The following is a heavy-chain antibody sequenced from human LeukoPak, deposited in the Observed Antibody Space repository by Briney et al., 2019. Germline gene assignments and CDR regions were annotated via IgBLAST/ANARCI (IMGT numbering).Heavy chain of an antibody. J-gene: IGHJ5*02. CDR2: INHSGST. V-gene: IGHV4-34*01. Sequence: SETLSLTCAVYGGSFSGYYWSWIRQPPGKGLEWIGEINHSGSTNYNPSLKSRVTISVDTSKNQFSLKLSSVTAADTAVYYCARGLSSGWYRNWFDPWGREPWSPSPQ. D-gene: IGHD6-19*01. CDR3: ARGLSSGWYRNWFDP. CDR1: GGSFSGYY.